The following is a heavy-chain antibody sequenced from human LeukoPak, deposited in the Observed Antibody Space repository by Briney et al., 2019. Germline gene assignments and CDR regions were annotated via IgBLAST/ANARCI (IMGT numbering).Heavy chain of an antibody. D-gene: IGHD6-13*01. CDR3: ARDLGAAAGTSDY. Sequence: PGGSLRLSCAAYGFTFSSYWMSWVRQAPGKGLEWVANIKQDGSEKYYVDSVKGRFTISRDNAKNSLYLQMNSLRAEDTAVYYCARDLGAAAGTSDYWGQGTLVTVSS. CDR2: IKQDGSEK. J-gene: IGHJ4*02. CDR1: GFTFSSYW. V-gene: IGHV3-7*01.